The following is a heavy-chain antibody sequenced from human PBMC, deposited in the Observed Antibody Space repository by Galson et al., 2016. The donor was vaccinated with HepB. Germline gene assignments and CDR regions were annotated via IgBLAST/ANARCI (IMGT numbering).Heavy chain of an antibody. Sequence: SLRLSCAASGFTFSTYWMSWVRQAPGKGLEWVANIKPDGREQYYVDSVKGRFTTSRGTAKSSLYMQMNSLGAEDTAVYYCARRQMYTMSAFDYWGQGTLVTVSS. CDR1: GFTFSTYW. CDR2: IKPDGREQ. D-gene: IGHD5-24*01. CDR3: ARRQMYTMSAFDY. V-gene: IGHV3-7*01. J-gene: IGHJ4*02.